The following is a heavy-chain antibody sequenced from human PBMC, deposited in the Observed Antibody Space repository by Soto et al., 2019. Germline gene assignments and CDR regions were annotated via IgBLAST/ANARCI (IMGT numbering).Heavy chain of an antibody. CDR3: ARGYLGSFDY. V-gene: IGHV3-13*01. CDR1: GFTFSSYA. D-gene: IGHD7-27*01. J-gene: IGHJ4*02. CDR2: IGSAGDT. Sequence: EVQLVESGGGLAQPGGSLRLSCAASGFTFSSYAVHWVRQPTGKGLEWVSVIGSAGDTYYPGSVKGRFTISRENAKNSLYLQMNSLRAEDTAVYYCARGYLGSFDYWGQGTLVTVSS.